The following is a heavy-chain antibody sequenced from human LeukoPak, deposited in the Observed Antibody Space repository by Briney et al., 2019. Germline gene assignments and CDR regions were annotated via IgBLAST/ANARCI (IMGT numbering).Heavy chain of an antibody. D-gene: IGHD1-26*01. CDR2: IYHSGST. CDR3: ARDPAAWELSWFDP. V-gene: IGHV4-38-2*02. Sequence: SETLSLTCTVSGYSISSGYYWGWIRQPPGKGLEWIGSIYHSGSTYYNPSLKSRVTISVDTSKNQFSLKLSSVTAADTAVYYCARDPAAWELSWFDPWGQGTLVTVSS. CDR1: GYSISSGYY. J-gene: IGHJ5*02.